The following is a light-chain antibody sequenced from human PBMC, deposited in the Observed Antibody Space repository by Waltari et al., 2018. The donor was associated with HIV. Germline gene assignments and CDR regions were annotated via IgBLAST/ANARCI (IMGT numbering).Light chain of an antibody. Sequence: DIVMTQSPDSLAVSLGERATIRCKSSQSLLYSSNNYNYLACYQQKPGQPPKLLIYWASTRESGVPERFSGSGSGAQFNLTIRSLRAEDVATYYCQQYYSDLWTFGQGTKVEIK. CDR1: QSLLYSSNNYNY. CDR3: QQYYSDLWT. V-gene: IGKV4-1*01. CDR2: WAS. J-gene: IGKJ1*01.